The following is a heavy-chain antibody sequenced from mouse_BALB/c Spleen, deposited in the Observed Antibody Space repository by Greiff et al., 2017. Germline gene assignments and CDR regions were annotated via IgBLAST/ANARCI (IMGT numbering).Heavy chain of an antibody. J-gene: IGHJ1*01. CDR3: ARPSYGSYWYFDV. CDR2: ISSGSSTI. V-gene: IGHV5-17*02. Sequence: EVKLQESGGGLVQPGGSRKLSCAASGFTFSSFGMHWVRQAPEKGLEWVAYISSGSSTIYYADTVKGRFTISRDNPKNTLFLQMTSLRSEDTAMYYCARPSYGSYWYFDVWGAGTTVTVSS. D-gene: IGHD1-1*01. CDR1: GFTFSSFG.